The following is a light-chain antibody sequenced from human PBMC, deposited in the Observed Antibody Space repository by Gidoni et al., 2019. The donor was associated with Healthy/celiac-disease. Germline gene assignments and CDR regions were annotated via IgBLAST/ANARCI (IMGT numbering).Light chain of an antibody. CDR3: CSYAGSSTPVV. CDR2: EGS. V-gene: IGLV2-23*01. CDR1: SSDVGSYNL. J-gene: IGLJ2*01. Sequence: QSALTPPASVSGSPGPSITISCTGTSSDVGSYNLVPWYQQHPGKAPKLLIYEGSKRPSGVSNRFSGSKSGNTASLTISGLQAEDEADYYCCSYAGSSTPVVFGGGTKLTVL.